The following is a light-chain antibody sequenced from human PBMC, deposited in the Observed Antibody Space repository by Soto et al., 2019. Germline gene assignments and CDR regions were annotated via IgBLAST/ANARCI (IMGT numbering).Light chain of an antibody. Sequence: QSVLTQPHSCSGAPGQRVAISFTANNSHIGSDFAVSWYRQFPGTAPKLLIYVNTNRPSGVPARFSCSKSGASASLTITWLQVEDEAAYSCQSYYSSAPSLRFGPETEVTVL. J-gene: IGLJ1*01. CDR3: QSYYSSAPSLR. CDR2: VNT. CDR1: NSHIGSDFA. V-gene: IGLV1-40*01.